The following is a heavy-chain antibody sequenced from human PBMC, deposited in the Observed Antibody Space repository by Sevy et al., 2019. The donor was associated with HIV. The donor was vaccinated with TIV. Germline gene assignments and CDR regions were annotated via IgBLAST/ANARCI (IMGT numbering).Heavy chain of an antibody. CDR3: ARASRRDYYYGMDV. CDR2: TRNKANSYTT. J-gene: IGHJ6*02. CDR1: GFTFSDHY. Sequence: GGSLRLSCAASGFTFSDHYMGWVRQAPGKGLEWVGRTRNKANSYTTKYAASVKGRFTISRDDSKNSLYLQMNSLKTEDTAVYYCARASRRDYYYGMDVWGQGTTVTVSS. V-gene: IGHV3-72*01.